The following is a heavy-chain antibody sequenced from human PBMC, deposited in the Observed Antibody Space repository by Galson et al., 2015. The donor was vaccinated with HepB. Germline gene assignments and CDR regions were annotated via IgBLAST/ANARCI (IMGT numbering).Heavy chain of an antibody. D-gene: IGHD4-23*01. V-gene: IGHV3-30*18. Sequence: SLRLSCAVSGFTFSNYGMHWVRQAPGKGLEWVAVISYDGSYENYAESVRGRFTISRDSSKNTLFLQMNSLRTEDTAVYYCVKDREPRGSTVLRQDFDNWGQGTLVTGSS. J-gene: IGHJ4*02. CDR2: ISYDGSYE. CDR1: GFTFSNYG. CDR3: VKDREPRGSTVLRQDFDN.